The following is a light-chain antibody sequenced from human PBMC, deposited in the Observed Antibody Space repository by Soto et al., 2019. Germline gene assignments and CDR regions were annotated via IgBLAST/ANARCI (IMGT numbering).Light chain of an antibody. CDR3: QQYGTSIWT. CDR1: QSVNSNY. J-gene: IGKJ1*01. CDR2: GAS. Sequence: EIVLTQFPGPLSLSPGERATLSCRASQSVNSNYLTWYQQKPGQAPRLLIYGASSRATDIPDRFSGSGSGTDFTLTINRLEPEDFAVYYCQQYGTSIWTFGQGTKVDIK. V-gene: IGKV3-20*01.